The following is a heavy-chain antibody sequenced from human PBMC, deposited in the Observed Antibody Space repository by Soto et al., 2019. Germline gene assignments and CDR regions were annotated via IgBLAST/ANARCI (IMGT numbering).Heavy chain of an antibody. V-gene: IGHV4-34*01. CDR1: GGSFSGYY. CDR3: ARDRLRFSHNWFDP. CDR2: INHSGST. J-gene: IGHJ5*02. D-gene: IGHD3-3*01. Sequence: SETLSLTCAVYGGSFSGYYWSWIRQPPGKGLEWIGEINHSGSTNYNPSLKSRVTISVDTSKNQFSLKLSSVTAADTAVYYCARDRLRFSHNWFDPWGQGTLVTVSS.